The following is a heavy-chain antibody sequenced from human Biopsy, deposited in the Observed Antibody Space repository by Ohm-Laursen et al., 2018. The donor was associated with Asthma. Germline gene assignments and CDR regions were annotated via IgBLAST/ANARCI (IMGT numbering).Heavy chain of an antibody. D-gene: IGHD2-2*01. J-gene: IGHJ4*02. Sequence: SVKVSCKSFGGTFNTYVIGWVRQAPGQGLEWMGGINSVFGTTMYPQKFQDRVTITADDSTSTVYMELSSLRSEDTAVYYCARKAGSCISRTCYSLDFWGQGTLVTVSS. CDR2: INSVFGTT. CDR1: GGTFNTYV. V-gene: IGHV1-69*13. CDR3: ARKAGSCISRTCYSLDF.